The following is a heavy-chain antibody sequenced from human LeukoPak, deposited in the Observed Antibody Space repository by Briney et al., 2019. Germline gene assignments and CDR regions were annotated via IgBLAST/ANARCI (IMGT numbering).Heavy chain of an antibody. Sequence: LETLSLTCAVYGGSFSGYYWSWIRQPPGKGLEWIGEINHSGSTNYNPSLKSRVTISVDTSKNQFSLKLSSVTAADTAVYYCARIGSGYYRPWGQGTLVTVSS. CDR1: GGSFSGYY. J-gene: IGHJ5*02. CDR3: ARIGSGYYRP. CDR2: INHSGST. D-gene: IGHD3-3*01. V-gene: IGHV4-34*01.